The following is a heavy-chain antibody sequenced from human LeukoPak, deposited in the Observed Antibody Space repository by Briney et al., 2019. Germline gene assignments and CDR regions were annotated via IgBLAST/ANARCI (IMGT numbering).Heavy chain of an antibody. CDR2: IYSGGST. V-gene: IGHV3-66*01. Sequence: GGSLRLSCAASGLTVSRNYISWVRQAPGKWLEWVSVIYSGGSTYYADSVKGRFTISRDNSKNTLYLQMNSLRAEDTAVYYCARAGSSSSWHQFDYWGQGTLVTVSS. CDR3: ARAGSSSSWHQFDY. CDR1: GLTVSRNY. J-gene: IGHJ4*02. D-gene: IGHD6-13*01.